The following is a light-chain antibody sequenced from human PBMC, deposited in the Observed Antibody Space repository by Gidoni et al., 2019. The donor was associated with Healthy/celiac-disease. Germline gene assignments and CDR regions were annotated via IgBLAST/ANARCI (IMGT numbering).Light chain of an antibody. V-gene: IGKV1-39*01. CDR3: QQSYSTPLT. CDR2: AAS. Sequence: DIQMTQSPSSLSASVGDRVTITCRASQSISSYLNWYQQKPGKAPKLLIYAASSLQSGVPSRCSSSGSGTDFTLTISSLQPEDFATYYCQQSYSTPLTFGGXTKVEIK. CDR1: QSISSY. J-gene: IGKJ4*01.